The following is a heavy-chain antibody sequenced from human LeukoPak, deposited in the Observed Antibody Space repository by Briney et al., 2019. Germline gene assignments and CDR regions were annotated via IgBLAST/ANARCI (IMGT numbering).Heavy chain of an antibody. Sequence: PGRSLRLSCAASGFTFSSYGMHWVRQAPGKGLEWVAVIWYDGSNKYYADSVKGRFTISRDNSKNTLYLQMNSLRAEDTAVYYCASRGRAETAFDYWGQGTLVTVSS. CDR1: GFTFSSYG. CDR3: ASRGRAETAFDY. J-gene: IGHJ4*02. V-gene: IGHV3-33*08. CDR2: IWYDGSNK. D-gene: IGHD1-1*01.